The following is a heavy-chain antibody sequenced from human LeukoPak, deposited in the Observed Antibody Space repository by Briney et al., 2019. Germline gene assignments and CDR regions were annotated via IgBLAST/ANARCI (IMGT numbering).Heavy chain of an antibody. CDR3: TTGAYDYVWGNYRSDAFDI. CDR1: GFTFSSYS. D-gene: IGHD3-16*02. Sequence: GGSLRLSCAASGFTFSSYSMNWDRQAPGKGLEWVSSISSSSSYIYYADSVKGRFTISRDNAKNSLYLQMNSLRAEDTALYYCTTGAYDYVWGNYRSDAFDIWGQGTMVTVSS. J-gene: IGHJ3*02. CDR2: ISSSSSYI. V-gene: IGHV3-21*04.